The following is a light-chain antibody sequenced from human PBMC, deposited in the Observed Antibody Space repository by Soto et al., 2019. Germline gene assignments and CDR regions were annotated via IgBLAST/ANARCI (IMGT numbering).Light chain of an antibody. Sequence: DIVMTQSPDSLAVSLGERATINCKSSQSVFYSSNNKNYLAWYQQKAGQPPKLLIYWASTRESGVPDRFSGTGSGTDFTLTISSLQAEDVAVYYCQQYNSTRTFGQGTKVALK. CDR2: WAS. J-gene: IGKJ1*01. CDR3: QQYNSTRT. V-gene: IGKV4-1*01. CDR1: QSVFYSSNNKNY.